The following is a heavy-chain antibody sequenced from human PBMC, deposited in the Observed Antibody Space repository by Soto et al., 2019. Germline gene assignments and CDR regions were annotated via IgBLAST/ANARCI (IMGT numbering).Heavy chain of an antibody. J-gene: IGHJ5*02. CDR3: ATDRGGTGTTVRFDP. D-gene: IGHD1-7*01. CDR1: GFTFSSYA. V-gene: IGHV3-23*01. Sequence: EVQLLESGGGLVQPGGSLRLSCAASGFTFSSYAMSWVRQAPEKGLEWVSTISGSGGSTYYADSVKGRFTISRDNSKNTLYLQLNSLRAEDTAVYYCATDRGGTGTTVRFDPWGQGTLVTVSS. CDR2: ISGSGGST.